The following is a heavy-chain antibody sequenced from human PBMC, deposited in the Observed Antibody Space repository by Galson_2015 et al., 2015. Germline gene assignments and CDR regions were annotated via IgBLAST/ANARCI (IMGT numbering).Heavy chain of an antibody. D-gene: IGHD2-2*01. CDR2: TSSNGITT. Sequence: SLRLSCAASGFTFSSHAMHWVRQAPGKGLEYVSATSSNGITTYYAESVKGRFTISRDNYKNTLYLQMTSLRAEDTAVYYCVKDFNCDFTSCYAPWGQGTLVTVSS. CDR1: GFTFSSHA. CDR3: VKDFNCDFTSCYAP. V-gene: IGHV3-64D*06. J-gene: IGHJ5*02.